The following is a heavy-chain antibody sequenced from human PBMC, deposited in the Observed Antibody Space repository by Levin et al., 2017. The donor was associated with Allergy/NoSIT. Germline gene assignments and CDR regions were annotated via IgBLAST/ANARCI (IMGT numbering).Heavy chain of an antibody. V-gene: IGHV3-30*04. CDR3: AGDYWTYARTRDGEDG. J-gene: IGHJ6*02. CDR2: ISYNGNIK. Sequence: GESLKISCVASGFTFSDYAMHWARQAPGRGLEWVAVISYNGNIKYNADSVQGRFTISRSNSNNTLYLQMNSLRVEDTGVYYCAGDYWTYARTRDGEDGWGQATTVTVSS. CDR1: GFTFSDYA. D-gene: IGHD1-1*01.